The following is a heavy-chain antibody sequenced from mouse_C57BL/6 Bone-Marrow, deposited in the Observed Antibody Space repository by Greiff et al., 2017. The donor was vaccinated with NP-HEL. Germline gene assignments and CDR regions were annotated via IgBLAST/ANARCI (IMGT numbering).Heavy chain of an antibody. CDR1: GYSITSGYY. Sequence: EVQLQESGPGLVKPSQSLSLTCSVTGYSITSGYYWNWIRQFPGNKLEWMGYISYDGSNNYNPSLKNRISITRDTSKNQFFLKLNSVTTEDTATYYCARKLFSWFAYWGQGTLVTVSA. CDR2: ISYDGSN. J-gene: IGHJ3*01. CDR3: ARKLFSWFAY. D-gene: IGHD4-1*01. V-gene: IGHV3-6*01.